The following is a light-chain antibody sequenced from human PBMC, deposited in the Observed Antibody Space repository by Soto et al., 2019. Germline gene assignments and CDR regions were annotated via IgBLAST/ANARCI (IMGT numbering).Light chain of an antibody. Sequence: QSVLTQPPSVSAAPGQKVTISCSGSSSNIGNTYVSWYQQLPGTAPKLLICDNDQRPSGIPDRFSGSKSGTSATLAITGRQAGDEADYYCGAWDTNLNAEVFGGGTKLTVL. CDR3: GAWDTNLNAEV. V-gene: IGLV1-51*01. CDR1: SSNIGNTY. CDR2: DND. J-gene: IGLJ2*01.